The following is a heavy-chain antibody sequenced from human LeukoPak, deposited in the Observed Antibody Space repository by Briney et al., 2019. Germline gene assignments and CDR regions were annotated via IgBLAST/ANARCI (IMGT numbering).Heavy chain of an antibody. CDR1: GFTFSSYS. CDR3: AKLGYSSGWYVDAFDM. CDR2: ISSSSSTI. J-gene: IGHJ3*02. Sequence: GGSLRLSCAASGFTFSSYSMNWVRQAPGKGLEWVSYISSSSSTIYYADSVKGRFTISRDNSKNTLYLQMNSLRAEDTAVYYCAKLGYSSGWYVDAFDMWGQGTMVTVSS. D-gene: IGHD6-19*01. V-gene: IGHV3-48*01.